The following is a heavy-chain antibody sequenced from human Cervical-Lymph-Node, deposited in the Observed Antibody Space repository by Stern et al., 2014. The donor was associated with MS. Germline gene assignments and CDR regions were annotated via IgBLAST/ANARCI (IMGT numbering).Heavy chain of an antibody. D-gene: IGHD3-9*01. CDR2: IDPIFGTT. Sequence: VQLVESGAEVKKPGSSVKVSCKASGGTFINYAITWLRQAPGQGLEWMGDIDPIFGTTNHDQEFRGRVTITADRSTSTAYMEVSSLRSEDTAVYYCAGPRYNFWGQGTLVIVSS. CDR3: AGPRYNF. J-gene: IGHJ4*02. CDR1: GGTFINYA. V-gene: IGHV1-69*06.